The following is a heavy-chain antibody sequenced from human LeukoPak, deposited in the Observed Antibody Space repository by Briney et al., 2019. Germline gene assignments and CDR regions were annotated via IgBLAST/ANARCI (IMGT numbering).Heavy chain of an antibody. CDR2: INDDTP. Sequence: PGGSLRLSCTTSGFSFNTYSMSWVRQAPGKGLEWVSAINDDTPYYTDSVKGRFTVSRDNSRDTLYLHLNSLRAEDTAIYYCAKEYDLWHEQGNWFDTWGQGVLVTVPS. J-gene: IGHJ5*02. D-gene: IGHD3-3*01. V-gene: IGHV3-23*01. CDR1: GFSFNTYS. CDR3: AKEYDLWHEQGNWFDT.